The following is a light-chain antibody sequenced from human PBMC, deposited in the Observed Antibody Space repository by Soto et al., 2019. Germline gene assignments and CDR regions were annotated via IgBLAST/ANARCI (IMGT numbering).Light chain of an antibody. CDR1: QSVSSSY. V-gene: IGKV3-20*01. J-gene: IGKJ5*01. CDR2: GAS. Sequence: EIVLTQSPGTLSLSPGERATLSCRASQSVSSSYLAWYQQKPGQAPWLLIYGASSRATGSPDRFSGSGSGTDFTLTISRLEPEDFAVYYCQQYGSSPSITFGQGTRLEIK. CDR3: QQYGSSPSIT.